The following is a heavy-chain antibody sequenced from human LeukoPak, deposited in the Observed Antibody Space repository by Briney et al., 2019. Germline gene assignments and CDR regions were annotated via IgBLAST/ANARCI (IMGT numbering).Heavy chain of an antibody. Sequence: SVKVSCKASGGTFSSYAISWVRQAPGQGLEWMGGIIPIFGTANYAQKFQGRVTITADESTSTAYMELSSLRSEDTAVYYCARDPGRYCSSTSCRERNWFDPWGQGTLVTVSS. CDR2: IIPIFGTA. V-gene: IGHV1-69*13. J-gene: IGHJ5*02. CDR1: GGTFSSYA. CDR3: ARDPGRYCSSTSCRERNWFDP. D-gene: IGHD2-2*01.